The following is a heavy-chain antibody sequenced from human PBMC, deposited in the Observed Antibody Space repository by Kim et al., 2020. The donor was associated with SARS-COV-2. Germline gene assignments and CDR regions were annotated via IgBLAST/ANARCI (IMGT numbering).Heavy chain of an antibody. D-gene: IGHD3-10*01. J-gene: IGHJ6*02. CDR1: GFTFSNHG. CDR3: ARDYYGSGSPAYFYGLDV. CDR2: IWYDGSLK. Sequence: GGSLRLSCAASGFTFSNHGMHWVRQAPGKGLEWVALIWYDGSLKYYADSVKGRFTISRDNSKNTLYLQMNSLRVEDEAVYYCARDYYGSGSPAYFYGLDVWRQGTTVAVSS. V-gene: IGHV3-33*01.